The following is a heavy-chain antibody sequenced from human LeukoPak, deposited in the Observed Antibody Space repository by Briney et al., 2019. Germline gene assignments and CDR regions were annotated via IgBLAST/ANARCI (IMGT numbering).Heavy chain of an antibody. CDR2: IYYSGST. CDR1: GGSISSYY. D-gene: IGHD2-21*02. V-gene: IGHV4-59*01. CDR3: ASGYCGGACQLGGVDM. Sequence: SETLSLTCSVSGGSISSYYWSWIRQPPGKGLEWIGYIYYSGSTNYNPSLKSRVTISVDMSKNQFSLKLSSVTAADTAVYYCASGYCGGACQLGGVDMWGQGTMVTVSS. J-gene: IGHJ3*02.